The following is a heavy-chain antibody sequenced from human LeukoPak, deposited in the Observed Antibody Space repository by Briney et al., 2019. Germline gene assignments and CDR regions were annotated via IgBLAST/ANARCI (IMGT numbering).Heavy chain of an antibody. CDR2: IKEDGSEI. CDR3: TRRGYGY. J-gene: IGHJ4*02. D-gene: IGHD5-18*01. V-gene: IGHV3-7*01. Sequence: GGSLRLSCAASGFPFSSHWMSWVRQAPGKGLEWVANIKEDGSEIYYVDSVKGRFTISRDNPKNSLYLQMNSLRAEETAVYYCTRRGYGYGGQGTLVTVS. CDR1: GFPFSSHW.